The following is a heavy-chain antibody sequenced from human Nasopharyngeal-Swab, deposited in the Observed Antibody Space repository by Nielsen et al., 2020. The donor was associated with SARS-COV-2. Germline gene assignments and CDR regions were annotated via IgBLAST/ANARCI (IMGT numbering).Heavy chain of an antibody. CDR2: IYYSGST. V-gene: IGHV4-39*01. Sequence: SETLSLTCTVSGGSISSSSYYWGWIRQPPGKGLEWIGSIYYSGSTNYNPSLKSRVTISVDTSKNQFSLKLSSVTAADTAVYYCARHPGYCSGGSCYSRWFDPWGQGTLVTVSS. D-gene: IGHD2-15*01. CDR1: GGSISSSSYY. J-gene: IGHJ5*02. CDR3: ARHPGYCSGGSCYSRWFDP.